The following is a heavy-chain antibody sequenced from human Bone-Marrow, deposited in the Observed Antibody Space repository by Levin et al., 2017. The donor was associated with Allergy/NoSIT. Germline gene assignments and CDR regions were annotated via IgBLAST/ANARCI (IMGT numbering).Heavy chain of an antibody. D-gene: IGHD6-19*01. CDR1: GYTFTNYW. CDR2: VYPDDSDT. J-gene: IGHJ3*02. CDR3: ARHRVNDRAQWLATYDTFDM. Sequence: GESLKISCQGFGYTFTNYWIGWVRQMSGKGLEWMGIVYPDDSDTRYSPSFQGQVTISADKSISTAYLQWSSLKASDTAIYYCARHRVNDRAQWLATYDTFDMWGQGTMVTVSS. V-gene: IGHV5-51*01.